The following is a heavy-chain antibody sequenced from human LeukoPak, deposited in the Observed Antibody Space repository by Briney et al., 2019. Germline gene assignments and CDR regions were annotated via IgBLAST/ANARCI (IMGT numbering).Heavy chain of an antibody. J-gene: IGHJ3*02. V-gene: IGHV4-39*01. CDR2: INYRRHT. D-gene: IGHD6-19*01. CDR3: AGQIAVAGEWAFDI. CDR1: GGSISRSNYY. Sequence: SETLSLTCTVSGGSISRSNYYWGWIRQPPGKGLEWIGSINYRRHTYYNPSLKSRVTISVDTSKNQFSLKLSSVTAAETAVYYCAGQIAVAGEWAFDIWGQGTMVTVSS.